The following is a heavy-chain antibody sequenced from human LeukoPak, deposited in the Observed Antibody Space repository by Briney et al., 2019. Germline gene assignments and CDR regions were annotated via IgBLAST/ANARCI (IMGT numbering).Heavy chain of an antibody. Sequence: SGGSLRLSCAASGFTFSSYAMSWVRQAPGKGLEWVSAISGSGGSTYYADSVKGRFTISRDNSKNTLYLQMNSLRAEDTAVYYCAKEGGYYYDSSGYDALDPWGQGTLVTVSS. CDR3: AKEGGYYYDSSGYDALDP. J-gene: IGHJ5*02. D-gene: IGHD3-22*01. V-gene: IGHV3-23*01. CDR2: ISGSGGST. CDR1: GFTFSSYA.